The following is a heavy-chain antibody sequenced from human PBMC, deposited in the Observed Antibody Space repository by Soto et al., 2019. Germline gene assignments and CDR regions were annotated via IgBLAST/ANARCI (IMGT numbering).Heavy chain of an antibody. CDR2: INPNSGDT. J-gene: IGHJ5*02. Sequence: GASVKVSCKASVFSVDTTYCIHWVRRAPGQGLEWMGSINPNSGDTNYAQNFQGRVTMTRDTSISTAYMEVSSLTSDDTAVYYCGSPRSGTPPDVGHWGHGTVVTVSS. CDR3: GSPRSGTPPDVGH. D-gene: IGHD2-15*01. CDR1: VFSVDTTYC. V-gene: IGHV1-2*02.